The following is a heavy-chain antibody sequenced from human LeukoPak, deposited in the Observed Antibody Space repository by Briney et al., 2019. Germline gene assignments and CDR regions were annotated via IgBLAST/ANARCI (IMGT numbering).Heavy chain of an antibody. CDR3: ARVHSINWFDP. V-gene: IGHV4-38-2*02. Sequence: AETLSLTCTVSGYSISSGYYWGWIRQPPGKGLEWIGSIYHSGSTYYNPSLKSRVTISVDTSKNQFSLKLSSVTAADTAVYYCARVHSINWFDPWGQGTLVTVSS. CDR2: IYHSGST. J-gene: IGHJ5*02. CDR1: GYSISSGYY. D-gene: IGHD2-21*01.